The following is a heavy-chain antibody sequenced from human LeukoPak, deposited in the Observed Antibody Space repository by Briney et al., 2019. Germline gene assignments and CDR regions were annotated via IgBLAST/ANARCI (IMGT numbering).Heavy chain of an antibody. Sequence: GGSLRLSCAASGFTFHSYGMNWVRQAPGKGLEWVAFIRYDGSNKYYTDSVKGRFTISRDNSKNTLYLQMNSLRAEDTAVYYCIRGDYVDGAFDIWGQGTMVTVSS. V-gene: IGHV3-30*02. CDR2: IRYDGSNK. CDR1: GFTFHSYG. CDR3: IRGDYVDGAFDI. D-gene: IGHD4-17*01. J-gene: IGHJ3*02.